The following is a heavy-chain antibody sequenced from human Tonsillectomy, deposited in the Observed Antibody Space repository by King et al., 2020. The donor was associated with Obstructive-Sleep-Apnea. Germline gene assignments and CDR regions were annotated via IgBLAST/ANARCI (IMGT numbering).Heavy chain of an antibody. Sequence: VQLQESGPGLVKPSETLSLTRTISGGPVTNYYWTWIRQPPGKGLEWIRNVHYYGTTRYNPSLDSRVTISVDTPRKQLSLQLRSVTAADTAVYYCARRIMVRGLSPPEYYFDYWGQGILVTVSP. CDR2: VHYYGTT. J-gene: IGHJ4*02. D-gene: IGHD3-10*01. CDR1: GGPVTNYY. V-gene: IGHV4-59*08. CDR3: ARRIMVRGLSPPEYYFDY.